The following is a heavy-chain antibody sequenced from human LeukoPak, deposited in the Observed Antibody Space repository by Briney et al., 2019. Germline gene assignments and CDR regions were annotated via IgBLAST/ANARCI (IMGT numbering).Heavy chain of an antibody. J-gene: IGHJ4*02. CDR1: GGSISSGDYY. CDR3: ARIYGGMYYFDY. V-gene: IGHV4-30-4*01. CDR2: IYYSGST. D-gene: IGHD4-23*01. Sequence: SETLSLTCTVSGGSISSGDYYWSWIRQPPGKGLEWIGYIYYSGSTYYNPSLKSRVTISVDTSKNQFSLKLSSVTAADTAVYYCARIYGGMYYFDYWGQGTLLTVSS.